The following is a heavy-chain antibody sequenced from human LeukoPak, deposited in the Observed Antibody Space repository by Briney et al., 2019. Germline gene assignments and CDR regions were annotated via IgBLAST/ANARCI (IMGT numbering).Heavy chain of an antibody. CDR1: KFSFSSYW. V-gene: IGHV3-74*01. Sequence: GGSLRLSCAASKFSFSSYWMHWVRQAPGKGLVWVSRINSDGSRTNYADSVKGRFTISRDNAKNSLYLQMNSLRAEDTAVYYCARAEGYYDFWSGYSRPDVWGKGTTVTVSS. CDR2: INSDGSRT. CDR3: ARAEGYYDFWSGYSRPDV. D-gene: IGHD3-3*01. J-gene: IGHJ6*04.